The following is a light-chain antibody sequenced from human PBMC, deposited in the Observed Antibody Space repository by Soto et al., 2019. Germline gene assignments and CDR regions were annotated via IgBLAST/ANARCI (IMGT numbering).Light chain of an antibody. CDR2: WAS. J-gene: IGKJ5*01. CDR1: QSVLYNFNNKKY. Sequence: DIVMTQSPDSLAVSLGERATINCKSSQSVLYNFNNKKYLAWYQQKPGQPPKLLIYWASTRESGVPDRFSGSGSGTDFTLTIGSLQAEDVAVYYCQQYYSIPITFGQGTRLEI. V-gene: IGKV4-1*01. CDR3: QQYYSIPIT.